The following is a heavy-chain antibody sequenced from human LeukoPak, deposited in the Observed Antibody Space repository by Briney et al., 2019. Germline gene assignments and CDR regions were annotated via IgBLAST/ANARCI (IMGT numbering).Heavy chain of an antibody. V-gene: IGHV3-33*01. D-gene: IGHD3-10*01. J-gene: IGHJ4*02. Sequence: PGGSLRLSCAASGFTFSSYGMHWVRQAPGKGPEWVAVIWYDGSNKYYADSVKGRFTISRDNSKNTLYLQMNSLRAEDTAVYYCARGQGFGEGDYWGQGTLVTVSS. CDR2: IWYDGSNK. CDR1: GFTFSSYG. CDR3: ARGQGFGEGDY.